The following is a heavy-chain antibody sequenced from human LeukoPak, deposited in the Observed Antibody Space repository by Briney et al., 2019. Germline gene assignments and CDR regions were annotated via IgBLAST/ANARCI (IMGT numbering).Heavy chain of an antibody. D-gene: IGHD4-17*01. J-gene: IGHJ4*02. Sequence: PSETLSLTCAVYGESFSGYYWSWIRQPPGKGLEWIGEINHSGSTNYNPSLKSRVTISVDTSKNQFSLKLSSVTAADTAVYYCARDDYGDYGFYYWGQRTLVTVSS. CDR2: INHSGST. CDR3: ARDDYGDYGFYY. V-gene: IGHV4-34*01. CDR1: GESFSGYY.